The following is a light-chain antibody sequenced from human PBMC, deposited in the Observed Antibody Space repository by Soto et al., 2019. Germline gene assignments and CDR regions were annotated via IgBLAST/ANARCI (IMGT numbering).Light chain of an antibody. CDR2: ATS. V-gene: IGKV1-39*01. CDR3: QQSHSSIYS. Sequence: DIQLTQSPSSLSAFVGDRVTITCRASQSISAYLNWYRQKAGQAPELLIYATSNLHSGVPSRFSGSGSVTEFTLTINGLQPEDLATYDCQQSHSSIYSFGQGTRLEIK. J-gene: IGKJ2*03. CDR1: QSISAY.